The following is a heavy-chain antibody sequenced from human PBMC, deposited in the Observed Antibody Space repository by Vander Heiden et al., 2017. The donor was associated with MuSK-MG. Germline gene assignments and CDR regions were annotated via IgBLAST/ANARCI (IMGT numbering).Heavy chain of an antibody. V-gene: IGHV3-48*01. Sequence: EVQLVESGGGLVQPGGSLSLSCAASGFTFSSYSMNWVRQAPGKGLEWVSYISSSSSTIYYADSVKGRFTISRDNARNSLYLQMNSLRAEDTAVYYCARDAEGASKRVRGILDDWGQGTLVTVSS. CDR3: ARDAEGASKRVRGILDD. J-gene: IGHJ4*02. CDR2: ISSSSSTI. CDR1: GFTFSSYS. D-gene: IGHD1-26*01.